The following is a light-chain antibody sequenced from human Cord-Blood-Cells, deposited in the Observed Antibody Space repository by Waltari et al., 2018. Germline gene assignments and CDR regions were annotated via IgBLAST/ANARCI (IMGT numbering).Light chain of an antibody. Sequence: DIQMTQSPSTLSASVGDRVTITCRASQSISSWLAWYMQKPGKAPKLLIYKASSFESGVPARFIGSGSGTEFTLTISSLQPDDFATYYCQQYNSYPWTFGQGTKVEIK. CDR3: QQYNSYPWT. CDR1: QSISSW. CDR2: KAS. V-gene: IGKV1-5*03. J-gene: IGKJ1*01.